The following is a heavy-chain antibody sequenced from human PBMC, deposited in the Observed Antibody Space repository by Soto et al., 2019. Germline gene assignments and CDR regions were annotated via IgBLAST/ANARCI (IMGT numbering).Heavy chain of an antibody. V-gene: IGHV3-21*01. CDR3: ARNVLLWFGESQPNNWFDP. CDR2: ISSSSSYI. Sequence: GGSLRLSCAASGFTFSSYSMNWVRQAPGKGLEWVSSISSSSSYIYYADSVKGRFTISRDNAKNSLYLQMNSLRAEDTAVYYCARNVLLWFGESQPNNWFDPWGQGTLVTVSS. D-gene: IGHD3-10*01. J-gene: IGHJ5*02. CDR1: GFTFSSYS.